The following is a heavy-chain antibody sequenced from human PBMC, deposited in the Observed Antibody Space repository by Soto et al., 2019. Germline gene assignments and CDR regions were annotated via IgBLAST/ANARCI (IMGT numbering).Heavy chain of an antibody. J-gene: IGHJ6*02. D-gene: IGHD6-19*01. Sequence: GGSLRLSCAASGFTFSSYWMHWVRQAPGKGLVWVSRINSDGSSTSYADSVKGRFTISRDNAKNTLDLQRNSLRAEDTAVYYCARGPDPGYSSGWYDYYYYYGMDVWGQGTTVTVSS. CDR1: GFTFSSYW. V-gene: IGHV3-74*01. CDR2: INSDGSST. CDR3: ARGPDPGYSSGWYDYYYYYGMDV.